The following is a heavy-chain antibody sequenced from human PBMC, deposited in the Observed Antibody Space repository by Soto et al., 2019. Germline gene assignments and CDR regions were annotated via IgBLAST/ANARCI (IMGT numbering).Heavy chain of an antibody. Sequence: GGSLRLSCAASGFTFSSYAMGWVRQAPWTGLEWVSVIDGSGGSTSFADSVKGRFSISRDNSKNTLYLHMNSLRAEDTARYYCAKEIVAAAYAETSPFDFWGQGIVVTVSS. CDR1: GFTFSSYA. D-gene: IGHD2-15*01. V-gene: IGHV3-23*01. J-gene: IGHJ4*02. CDR3: AKEIVAAAYAETSPFDF. CDR2: IDGSGGST.